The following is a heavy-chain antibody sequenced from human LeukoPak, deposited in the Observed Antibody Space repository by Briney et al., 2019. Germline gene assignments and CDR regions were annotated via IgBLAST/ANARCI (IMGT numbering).Heavy chain of an antibody. J-gene: IGHJ4*02. Sequence: GGSLRLSCAASGFIFSNDAMHWVRQAPGKGLEWVSLISGSGGSTDYADSVKGRFTISRDTSKNTLYLQVNSLRAEDTAVYYCAKGGGVISYYFDYWGQGTLVTVSS. CDR1: GFIFSNDA. V-gene: IGHV3-23*01. CDR3: AKGGGVISYYFDY. D-gene: IGHD3-10*01. CDR2: ISGSGGST.